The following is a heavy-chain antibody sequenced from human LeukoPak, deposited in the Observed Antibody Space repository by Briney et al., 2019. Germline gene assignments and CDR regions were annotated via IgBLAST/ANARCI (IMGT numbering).Heavy chain of an antibody. J-gene: IGHJ4*02. CDR1: GYTFTSYD. Sequence: ASVKASCKASGYTFTSYDINWVRQATGQGLEWMGWMNPNSGNTGYAQKFQGRVTITADTSTDTAYMELGSLRSEDTAVYYCATGGVASGLVRGSPTSYWGQGTLVTVSS. V-gene: IGHV1-8*02. CDR2: MNPNSGNT. D-gene: IGHD3-3*01. CDR3: ATGGVASGLVRGSPTSY.